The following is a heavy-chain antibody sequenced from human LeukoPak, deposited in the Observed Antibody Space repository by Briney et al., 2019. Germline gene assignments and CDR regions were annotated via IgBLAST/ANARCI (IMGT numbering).Heavy chain of an antibody. CDR3: ARDLTTVTGNRGDI. CDR2: IIPIFGTA. D-gene: IGHD4-17*01. J-gene: IGHJ3*02. Sequence: SVKVSCKASGGTFSSYAISWVRQAPGQGLEWMGGIIPIFGTANYAQKFQGRVTITADKSTSAAYMELSSLRSEDTAVYYCARDLTTVTGNRGDIWGQGTMVTVSS. V-gene: IGHV1-69*06. CDR1: GGTFSSYA.